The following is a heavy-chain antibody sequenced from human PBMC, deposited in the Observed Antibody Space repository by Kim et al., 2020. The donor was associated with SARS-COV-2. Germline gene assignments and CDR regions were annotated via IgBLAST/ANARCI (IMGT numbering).Heavy chain of an antibody. Sequence: SETLSLTCTVSGGSISSSSYYWGWIRQPPGKGLEWIGSIYYSGSTYYNPSLKSRVTISVDTSKNQFSLKLSSVTAADTAVYYCASPVGGDSSSSGDAFDIWGRGTMVTVSS. J-gene: IGHJ3*02. CDR2: IYYSGST. CDR1: GGSISSSSYY. D-gene: IGHD6-6*01. V-gene: IGHV4-39*01. CDR3: ASPVGGDSSSSGDAFDI.